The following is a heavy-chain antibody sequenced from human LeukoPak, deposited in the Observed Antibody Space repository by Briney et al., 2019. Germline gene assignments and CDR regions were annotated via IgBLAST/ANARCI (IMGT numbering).Heavy chain of an antibody. V-gene: IGHV3-30*04. D-gene: IGHD1-26*01. CDR2: ISYDGSNK. CDR1: GFTFSSYA. J-gene: IGHJ3*02. Sequence: GGSLRLSCAASGFTFSSYAMHWVRQAPGKGLEWVAVISYDGSNKYYADSVKGRFTISRDNSKNTLYLQMNSLRAEDTAVYYCASLRIVGATTRILTDAFDIWGQGTMVTVSS. CDR3: ASLRIVGATTRILTDAFDI.